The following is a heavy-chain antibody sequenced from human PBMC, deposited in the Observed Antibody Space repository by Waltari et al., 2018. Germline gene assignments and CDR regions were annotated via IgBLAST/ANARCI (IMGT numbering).Heavy chain of an antibody. CDR3: ARDISRGDYDY. J-gene: IGHJ4*02. CDR2: IIPIFDTA. CDR1: GGPFSSYA. D-gene: IGHD4-17*01. Sequence: QVQLVQSGAEVKKPGSSVRVSCTASGGPFSSYAISWVRQAPGQGLEWMGDIIPIFDTAHYAQKFQGRVTITADESTSTAYMELSSLRSEDTAVYFCARDISRGDYDYWGQGTLVTVSS. V-gene: IGHV1-69*01.